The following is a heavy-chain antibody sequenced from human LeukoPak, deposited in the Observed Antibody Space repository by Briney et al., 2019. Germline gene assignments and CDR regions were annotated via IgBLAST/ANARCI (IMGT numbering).Heavy chain of an antibody. CDR1: GDSINSLD. CDR3: AKDFGGSDYDWYFDL. CDR2: ITSSGNTT. J-gene: IGHJ2*01. V-gene: IGHV3-23*01. D-gene: IGHD1-26*01. Sequence: ETLSLTCTVSGDSINSLDLWSWVRQPPGKGLEWVAGITSSGNTTYYADPVKGRFTISRDNSNNILFLQMNSLRAEDTALYYCAKDFGGSDYDWYFDLWGRGTVVTVSS.